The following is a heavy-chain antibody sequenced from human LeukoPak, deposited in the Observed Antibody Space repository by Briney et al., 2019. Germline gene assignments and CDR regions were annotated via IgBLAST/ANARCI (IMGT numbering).Heavy chain of an antibody. CDR2: FDPEDGET. D-gene: IGHD3-10*01. V-gene: IGHV1-24*01. Sequence: EASVKVSCKVSGYTVTELSMHWVRQAPGKGLEWMGGFDPEDGETIYAQKFQGRVTMTEDTSTDTAYMELSSLRSEDTAVYYCATLYYYGSGRRNGDYWGQGTLVTVPS. J-gene: IGHJ4*02. CDR3: ATLYYYGSGRRNGDY. CDR1: GYTVTELS.